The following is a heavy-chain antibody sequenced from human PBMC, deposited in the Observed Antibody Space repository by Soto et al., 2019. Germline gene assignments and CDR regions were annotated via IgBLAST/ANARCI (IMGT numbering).Heavy chain of an antibody. CDR2: IIPVFAIT. J-gene: IGHJ4*01. CDR1: GDTFSSYG. Sequence: QVQLVQSGAEVKKPGSSVKVSCSASGDTFSSYGISWVRQAPGQGLEWLGGIIPVFAITKYAPKFRGRITFPSDPSSSTTYMDLSSLRSEDTAVYYCARAKFHFDGDGSSFTTHFDHLGQGTPVTVSS. V-gene: IGHV1-69*17. D-gene: IGHD2-21*01. CDR3: ARAKFHFDGDGSSFTTHFDH.